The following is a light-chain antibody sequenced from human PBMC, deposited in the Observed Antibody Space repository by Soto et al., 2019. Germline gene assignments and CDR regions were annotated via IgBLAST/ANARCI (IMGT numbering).Light chain of an antibody. CDR1: QSIINW. CDR3: QQYNSYSPT. CDR2: NAS. V-gene: IGKV1-5*03. Sequence: DIQMTQSHSTLSASVGDRVTITCRASQSIINWLAWYQQKPGKAPKLLIYNASSLESGVPSRFSGSGSGTELTLTISSLQPDDFATYYCQQYNSYSPTFGQGTKVEIK. J-gene: IGKJ1*01.